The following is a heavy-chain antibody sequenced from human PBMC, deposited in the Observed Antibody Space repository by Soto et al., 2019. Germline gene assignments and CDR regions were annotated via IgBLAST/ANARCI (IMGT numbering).Heavy chain of an antibody. CDR3: ARDTIVGAPLGYFDY. CDR1: GGTFSSYA. CDR2: ITPIFGTA. D-gene: IGHD1-26*01. Sequence: ASVKVSCKASGGTFSSYAISWVRQAPGQGLEWMGGITPIFGTANYAQKFQGRVTITADESTSTAYMELSSLRSEDTAVYYCARDTIVGAPLGYFDYWGQGTLVTV. J-gene: IGHJ4*02. V-gene: IGHV1-69*13.